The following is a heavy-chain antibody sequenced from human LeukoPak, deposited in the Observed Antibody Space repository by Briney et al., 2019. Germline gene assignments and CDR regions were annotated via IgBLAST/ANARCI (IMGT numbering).Heavy chain of an antibody. CDR2: IYYSGST. D-gene: IGHD3-22*01. Sequence: SETLSLTCTVSGGPISSSSYYWGWIRQPPGKGLEWIGSIYYSGSTYYNPSLKSRVTISVDTSKNQFSLKLSSVTAADTAVYYCARVGHYYDSSGYYYSGGFDYWGQGTLVTVSS. CDR3: ARVGHYYDSSGYYYSGGFDY. CDR1: GGPISSSSYY. J-gene: IGHJ4*02. V-gene: IGHV4-39*07.